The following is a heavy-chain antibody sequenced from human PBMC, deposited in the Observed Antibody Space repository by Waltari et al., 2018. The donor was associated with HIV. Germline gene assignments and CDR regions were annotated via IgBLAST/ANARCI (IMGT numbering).Heavy chain of an antibody. CDR2: IRYDGSNK. J-gene: IGHJ4*02. V-gene: IGHV3-33*01. D-gene: IGHD6-13*01. CDR1: GFTFTKYA. CDR3: ARDAAPNSHTPSSSDV. Sequence: QVQLVASGGGVVQPGTSLRLSCAASGFTFTKYACLWGRQAPGKGLEWVTLIRYDGSNKYYADSVKGRFTISRDNSKNTLYLQMNSLRAEDTAVYYCARDAAPNSHTPSSSDVWGQGTLVTVSS.